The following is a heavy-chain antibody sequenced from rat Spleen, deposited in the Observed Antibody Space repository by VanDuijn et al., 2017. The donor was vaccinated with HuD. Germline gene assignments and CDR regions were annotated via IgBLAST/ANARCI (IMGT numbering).Heavy chain of an antibody. V-gene: IGHV2-32*01. CDR3: VREYFGPFDY. J-gene: IGHJ2*01. CDR1: GFSLTRYR. D-gene: IGHD4-6*01. CDR2: MWYDGDT. Sequence: QVQLKESGPGLVQPSQTLSLTCTVSGFSLTRYRVSWVRQPSGKGPEWMGRMWYDGDTAYNSALKSRLSISRDASKSQLFLKMNSPQTEDTATYYCVREYFGPFDYWGQGVMVTVSA.